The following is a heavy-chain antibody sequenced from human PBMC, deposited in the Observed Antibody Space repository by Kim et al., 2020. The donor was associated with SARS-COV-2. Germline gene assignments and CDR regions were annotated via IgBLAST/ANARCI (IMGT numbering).Heavy chain of an antibody. J-gene: IGHJ5*02. CDR1: GYTFTSYA. D-gene: IGHD3-10*01. V-gene: IGHV1-3*01. Sequence: ASVKVSCKASGYTFTSYAMHWVRQAPGQRLEWMGWINAGNGNTKYSQKFQGRVTITRDTSASTAYMELSSLRSEDTAVYYCAMSSGSYPNNWFDPWGQGTLVTVSS. CDR3: AMSSGSYPNNWFDP. CDR2: INAGNGNT.